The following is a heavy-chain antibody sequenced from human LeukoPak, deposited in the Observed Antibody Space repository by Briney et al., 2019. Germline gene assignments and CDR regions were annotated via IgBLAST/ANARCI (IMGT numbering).Heavy chain of an antibody. V-gene: IGHV3-53*01. Sequence: GGSLRLSCAASGFTVITNDMTWVRQAPGKGLEWVSVLYSDGNTKYADSVQGRFSISRDNSKNTLYLEMNSLSPDDTAVYYCARGVEPLAANTLAYWGQGTLVTVSS. CDR1: GFTVITND. CDR2: LYSDGNT. J-gene: IGHJ4*02. D-gene: IGHD1-14*01. CDR3: ARGVEPLAANTLAY.